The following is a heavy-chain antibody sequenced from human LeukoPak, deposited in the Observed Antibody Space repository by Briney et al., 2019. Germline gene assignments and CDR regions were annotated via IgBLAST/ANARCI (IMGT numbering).Heavy chain of an antibody. CDR1: GFSLSSYA. CDR3: AKDFVVVPGNVNYFDY. J-gene: IGHJ4*02. CDR2: ISSTDAGT. Sequence: TGGSLRLSCAASGFSLSSYAMSWVRQAPGKGLEWVSAISSTDAGTYYADSVKGRFTVSRDNSKNTLYVQMKSLRAEDTAVYYCAKDFVVVPGNVNYFDYWGQGTLVTVSS. D-gene: IGHD2-21*02. V-gene: IGHV3-23*01.